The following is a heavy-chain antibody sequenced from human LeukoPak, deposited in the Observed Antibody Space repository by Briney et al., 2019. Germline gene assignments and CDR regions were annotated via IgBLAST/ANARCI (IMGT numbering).Heavy chain of an antibody. CDR3: ARETHENYYDSSGYPEGY. V-gene: IGHV3-15*01. CDR1: GFTFSNAW. D-gene: IGHD3-22*01. Sequence: GGSLRLSCAAPGFTFSNAWMSWVRQAPGKGLEWVVRIKSKTDGGTTDYAAPVKGRFTISRDDSKNTLYLQMNSLKTEDTAVYYCARETHENYYDSSGYPEGYWGQGTLVTVSS. CDR2: IKSKTDGGTT. J-gene: IGHJ4*02.